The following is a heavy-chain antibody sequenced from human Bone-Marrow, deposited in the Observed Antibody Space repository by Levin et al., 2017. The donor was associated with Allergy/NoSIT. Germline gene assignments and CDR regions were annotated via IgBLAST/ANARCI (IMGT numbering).Heavy chain of an antibody. CDR2: ISSSGSTI. CDR1: GFTFSVYY. CDR3: ARERMVGGPEDS. J-gene: IGHJ4*02. Sequence: GGSLRLSCTTSGFTFSVYYMSWIRQAPGKGLEWVSYISSSGSTIYYADSVKGRFTISRDDAKNSLYLQMNSLRAAATAVYYCARERMVGGPEDSWGQGTLVTVTS. D-gene: IGHD3-10*01. V-gene: IGHV3-11*01.